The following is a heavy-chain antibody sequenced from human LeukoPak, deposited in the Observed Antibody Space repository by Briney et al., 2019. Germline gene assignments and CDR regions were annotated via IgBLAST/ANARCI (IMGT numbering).Heavy chain of an antibody. J-gene: IGHJ4*02. CDR1: GFTFSNYA. D-gene: IGHD1-1*01. Sequence: GGSLRLPCAGSGFTFSNYALSWVRQAPGQGLEWVSTISDSGDFTFYADAVKGRFTISRDNSKNTLYLQMYSLRAEDTAIYYCARAPPYTKYFDYWGRGTLLTVSS. CDR2: ISDSGDFT. CDR3: ARAPPYTKYFDY. V-gene: IGHV3-23*01.